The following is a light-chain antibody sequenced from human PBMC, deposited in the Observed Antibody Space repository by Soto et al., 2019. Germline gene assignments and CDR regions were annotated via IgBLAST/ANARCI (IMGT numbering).Light chain of an antibody. CDR1: QSISSS. CDR3: QQRGSWIT. Sequence: IVLTQSPTTLSLWPGETAVLSCRASQSISSSLSWYQQRPGQAPRLLIYDASNRAPSIPARFRGSGSGTVFTLTISSLEPEDFALCYGQQRGSWITFGQGTRLE. J-gene: IGKJ5*01. V-gene: IGKV3-11*01. CDR2: DAS.